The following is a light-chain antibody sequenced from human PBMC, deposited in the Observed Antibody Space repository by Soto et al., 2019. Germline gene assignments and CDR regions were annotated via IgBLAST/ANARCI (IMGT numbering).Light chain of an antibody. CDR3: QQYNNWPPMYT. CDR1: QSVSSN. Sequence: EIVMTQSPATLSVSPGERATLSCRASQSVSSNLAWYQQKAGQAPRLLINGASTRATGIPARFSGSGSGTEFTLTISSLQSEDFAVYYGQQYNNWPPMYTFGQGTKLEIK. V-gene: IGKV3-15*01. CDR2: GAS. J-gene: IGKJ2*01.